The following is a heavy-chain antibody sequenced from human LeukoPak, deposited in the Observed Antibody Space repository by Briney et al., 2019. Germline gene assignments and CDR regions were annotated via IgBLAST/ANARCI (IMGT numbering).Heavy chain of an antibody. CDR2: ISYDGSNK. CDR3: ARVVLYGSGSH. J-gene: IGHJ4*02. CDR1: GFTFSSYA. D-gene: IGHD3-10*01. Sequence: PGGSLRLSCAASGFTFSSYAMHRVRQAPGKGLEWVAVISYDGSNKYYADSVKGRFTISRDNSKNTLYLQMNSLRAEDTAVYYCARVVLYGSGSHWGQGTLVTVSS. V-gene: IGHV3-30-3*01.